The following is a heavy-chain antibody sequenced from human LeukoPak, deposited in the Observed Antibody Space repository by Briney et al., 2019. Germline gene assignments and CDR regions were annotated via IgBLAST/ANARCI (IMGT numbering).Heavy chain of an antibody. CDR2: IYWNDDK. J-gene: IGHJ4*02. CDR3: GMEPQY. D-gene: IGHD1-26*01. CDR1: GFSLSTRGVG. Sequence: SGPTLVNPTQTLTLTCTFSGFSLSTRGVGVGWIRQPPGKALEWLALIYWNDDKRYNPALKSGLTITKDTPKNQVVLTMTNMDPVDTATYYCGMEPQYWGQGTLVTVSS. V-gene: IGHV2-5*01.